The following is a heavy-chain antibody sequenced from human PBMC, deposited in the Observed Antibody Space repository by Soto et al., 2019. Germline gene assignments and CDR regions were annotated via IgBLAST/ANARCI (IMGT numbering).Heavy chain of an antibody. D-gene: IGHD2-21*01. CDR2: ISRNSGSI. Sequence: EVQLVESGGGLVQPGRSLRLSCAASGFTFDDYAMHWVRQAPGKGLEWVSGISRNSGSIGYADSVKGRFTISRDNAKNSLYLQMNSLRAEDTALYSCSKVLTGGAYCGGYCYPDYAFDIWGQGTMVTVSS. J-gene: IGHJ3*02. CDR1: GFTFDDYA. V-gene: IGHV3-9*01. CDR3: SKVLTGGAYCGGYCYPDYAFDI.